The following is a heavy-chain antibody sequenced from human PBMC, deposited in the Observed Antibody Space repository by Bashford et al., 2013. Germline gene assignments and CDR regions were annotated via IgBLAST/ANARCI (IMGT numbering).Heavy chain of an antibody. D-gene: IGHD1-1*01. CDR1: GFTFSSYD. CDR2: IGTAGDT. J-gene: IGHJ2*01. V-gene: IGHV3-13*01. CDR3: AKGSGPRYPWYYDL. Sequence: GSLRLSCAASGFTFSSYDMHWVRQATGKGLEWVSAIGTAGDTYYPGSVKGRFTISRENAKNSLYLQMNSLRAGDTAVYYCAKGSGPRYPWYYDLWGRGTLVTVSS.